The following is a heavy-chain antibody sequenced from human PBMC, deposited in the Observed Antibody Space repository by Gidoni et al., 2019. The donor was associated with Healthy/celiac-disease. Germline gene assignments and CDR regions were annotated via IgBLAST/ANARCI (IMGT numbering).Heavy chain of an antibody. CDR1: GFTVSSYA. D-gene: IGHD3-22*01. J-gene: IGHJ4*02. CDR3: AKESGLYDSSGYFDY. CDR2: ISGSGVST. Sequence: EVQLLESGGGLVRAGGSLRPSCAASGFTVSSYAMSWVSQAPGKGMELVSAISGSGVSTYYADSVKGRFTISRDNSKNTLYRQMNSLRAEDTAVYYCAKESGLYDSSGYFDYWGQGTLVTVSS. V-gene: IGHV3-23*01.